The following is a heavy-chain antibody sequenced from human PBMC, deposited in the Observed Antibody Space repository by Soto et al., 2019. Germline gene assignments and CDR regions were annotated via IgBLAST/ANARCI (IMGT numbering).Heavy chain of an antibody. V-gene: IGHV5-10-1*01. D-gene: IGHD2-15*01. Sequence: GESLKISCKGSGYSFTSYWISWVRQMPGKGLEWMGRIDPSDSYTNYSPSFQGHVTISADKSISTAYLQWGSLKASDTAMYYCARQYCSGGSCYSGTYYYYYGMDVWGQGTTVTVSS. CDR1: GYSFTSYW. J-gene: IGHJ6*02. CDR3: ARQYCSGGSCYSGTYYYYYGMDV. CDR2: IDPSDSYT.